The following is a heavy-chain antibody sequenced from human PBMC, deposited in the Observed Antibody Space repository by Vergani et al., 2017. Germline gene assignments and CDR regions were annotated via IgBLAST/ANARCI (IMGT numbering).Heavy chain of an antibody. Sequence: QVQLVQSGAEVKKPGASVKVSCKASGYTFASYGMSWVRQAPGQGLEWMGWISAYNGNTKYTQKLQGRVTMTTDTSTSTVNMELSSLRSEDTAVYYCARDSYSSSPHFGYWGQGTLVTVSS. CDR2: ISAYNGNT. V-gene: IGHV1-18*01. CDR1: GYTFASYG. D-gene: IGHD6-6*01. J-gene: IGHJ4*02. CDR3: ARDSYSSSPHFGY.